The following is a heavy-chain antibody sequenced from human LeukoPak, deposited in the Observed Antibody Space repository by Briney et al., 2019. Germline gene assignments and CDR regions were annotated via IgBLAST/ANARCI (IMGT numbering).Heavy chain of an antibody. CDR1: GFTFSSYS. J-gene: IGHJ3*02. CDR3: ARDPTSYYYDSSGYFGAFDI. Sequence: GGSLRLSCAASGFTFSSYSMNWVRQAPGKGLEWVSSISSSSSYIYYADSVKGRFTISRDNAKNSLYLQMNSLRAEDTAVYYCARDPTSYYYDSSGYFGAFDIWGQGTMVTVSS. D-gene: IGHD3-22*01. CDR2: ISSSSSYI. V-gene: IGHV3-21*01.